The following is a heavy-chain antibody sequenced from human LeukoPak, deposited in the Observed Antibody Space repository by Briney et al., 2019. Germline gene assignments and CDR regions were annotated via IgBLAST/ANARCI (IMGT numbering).Heavy chain of an antibody. CDR1: GGSISSGSYY. D-gene: IGHD3-9*01. CDR3: ARDNILTGYYDY. V-gene: IGHV4-61*02. CDR2: IYTSGST. Sequence: PSQTLSLTCTVSGGSISSGSYYWSWIRQPAGKGLEWIGRIYTSGSTNYNPSLKSRVTISVDTSKNQFSLKLSSVTAAGTAVYYCARDNILTGYYDYWGQGTLVTVSS. J-gene: IGHJ4*02.